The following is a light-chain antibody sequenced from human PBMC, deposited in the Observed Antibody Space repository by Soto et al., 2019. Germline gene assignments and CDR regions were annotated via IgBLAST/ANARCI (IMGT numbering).Light chain of an antibody. Sequence: DIQMTQSPSTLSASVGDRVTITCRASQSISSSLARYQQKRGKAPKLLIYKPSSLESGVPSRFSGSGSGTEFTLTISSLQPDDFATYYCQQYNSYPWTFGQGTKVEIK. V-gene: IGKV1-5*03. J-gene: IGKJ1*01. CDR1: QSISSS. CDR3: QQYNSYPWT. CDR2: KPS.